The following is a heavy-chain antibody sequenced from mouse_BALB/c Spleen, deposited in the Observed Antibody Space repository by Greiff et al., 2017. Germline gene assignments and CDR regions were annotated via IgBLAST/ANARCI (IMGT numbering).Heavy chain of an antibody. J-gene: IGHJ1*01. D-gene: IGHD2-4*01. CDR1: GFTFSSYT. CDR3: ARHFDYDWYFDV. Sequence: EVMLVESGGGLVQPGGSLKLSCAASGFTFSSYTMSWVRQTPEKRLEWVAYISNGGGSTYYPDTVKGRFTISRDNAKNTLYLQMSSLKSEDTAMYNCARHFDYDWYFDVWGAGTTVTVSS. CDR2: ISNGGGST. V-gene: IGHV5-12-2*01.